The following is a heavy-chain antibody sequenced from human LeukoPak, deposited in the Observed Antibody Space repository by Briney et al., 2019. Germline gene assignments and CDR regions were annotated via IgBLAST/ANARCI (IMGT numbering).Heavy chain of an antibody. CDR3: ARDGRYLFDY. D-gene: IGHD1-14*01. J-gene: IGHJ4*02. CDR2: IIPIFGTA. V-gene: IGHV1-69*13. Sequence: ASVKVSCKASGGIFSSYAISWVRQAPGQGLEWMGGIIPIFGTANYAQKFQGRVTITADESTSTAYMELSSLRSEDTAVYYCARDGRYLFDYWGQGTLVTVSS. CDR1: GGIFSSYA.